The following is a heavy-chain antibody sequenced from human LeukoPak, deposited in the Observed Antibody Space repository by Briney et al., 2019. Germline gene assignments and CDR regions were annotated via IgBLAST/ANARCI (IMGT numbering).Heavy chain of an antibody. D-gene: IGHD3-10*01. CDR2: ITSSSIYK. V-gene: IGHV3-21*01. J-gene: IGHJ4*02. Sequence: GGSLRLSCAASGFTFSNYWLTWFGRPPGKGLGWVSSITSSSIYKYYADSMKGRFTISRDNAKNSLYLQTDSLRAEDTAVYYCARDGITMRILEYWGQGTLVTVSS. CDR3: ARDGITMRILEY. CDR1: GFTFSNYW.